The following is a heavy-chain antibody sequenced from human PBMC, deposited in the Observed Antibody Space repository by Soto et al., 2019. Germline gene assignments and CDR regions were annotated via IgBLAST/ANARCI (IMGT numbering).Heavy chain of an antibody. CDR2: ISYDGSNK. CDR1: GFTFSSYA. D-gene: IGHD3-3*01. V-gene: IGHV3-30-3*01. CDR3: ARTHIRFLEWLYLDY. Sequence: GGSLRLSCAASGFTFSSYAMHWVRQAPGKGLEWVAVISYDGSNKYYADSVKGRFTISRDNSKNTLYLQMNSLRAEDTAVYYCARTHIRFLEWLYLDYWGQGTLVTVSS. J-gene: IGHJ4*02.